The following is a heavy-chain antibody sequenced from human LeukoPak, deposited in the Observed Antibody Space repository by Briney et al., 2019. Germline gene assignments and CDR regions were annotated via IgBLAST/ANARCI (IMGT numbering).Heavy chain of an antibody. Sequence: GGSLRLACAASGFTFSSYEMNWVRQAPGKGLEWVSYISSSVSTISYADSVKGRFTISRDNAKNSLYLQMNSLRAEDTAVYYCARVMWSGGNWFDPWGQGTLVTVSS. CDR3: ARVMWSGGNWFDP. CDR2: ISSSVSTI. J-gene: IGHJ5*02. V-gene: IGHV3-48*03. D-gene: IGHD2-21*01. CDR1: GFTFSSYE.